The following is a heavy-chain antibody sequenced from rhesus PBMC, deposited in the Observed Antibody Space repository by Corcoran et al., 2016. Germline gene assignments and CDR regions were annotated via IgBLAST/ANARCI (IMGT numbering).Heavy chain of an antibody. D-gene: IGHD5-24*01. CDR2: IYGGSGST. V-gene: IGHV4-147*01. CDR1: GGSITTNS. Sequence: QVQLQESGPGLVKPSETLSLTCAVSGGSITTNSWRWIRQCRGQGLEWIGNIYGGSGSTSYNSSLKSRVTISTDTSKNQFSLKLTSVTAADTAVYYCARYSTVAVRYFDYWGQGVLVTVSS. J-gene: IGHJ4*01. CDR3: ARYSTVAVRYFDY.